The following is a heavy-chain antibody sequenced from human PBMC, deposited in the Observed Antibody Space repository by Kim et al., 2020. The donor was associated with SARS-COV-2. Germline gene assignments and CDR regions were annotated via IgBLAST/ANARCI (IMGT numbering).Heavy chain of an antibody. J-gene: IGHJ4*02. D-gene: IGHD2-8*02. CDR3: ASHPLTHQPSILFDY. CDR1: GGTFSSYA. Sequence: SVKVSCKASGGTFSSYAISWVRQAPGQGLEWMGRIIPILGIANYAQKFQGRVTITADKSTSTAYMELSSLRSEDTAVYYCASHPLTHQPSILFDYWGQGTLVTVSS. V-gene: IGHV1-69*04. CDR2: IIPILGIA.